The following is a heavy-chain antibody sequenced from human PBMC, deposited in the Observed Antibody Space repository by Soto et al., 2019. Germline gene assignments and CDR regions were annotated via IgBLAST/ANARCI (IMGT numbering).Heavy chain of an antibody. CDR1: GYTFTSYA. V-gene: IGHV1-3*01. CDR3: AREGVYGPGTSGYYGMDV. D-gene: IGHD3-10*01. J-gene: IGHJ6*02. CDR2: INAGNGNT. Sequence: AFLRVSCEASGYTFTSYAMHWVRQAPGQRLEGMGWINAGNGNTKYSQNLQSRVTNTRDTSASTAYMELRSLRSEDTAVYYCAREGVYGPGTSGYYGMDVWGQGTTVTVSS.